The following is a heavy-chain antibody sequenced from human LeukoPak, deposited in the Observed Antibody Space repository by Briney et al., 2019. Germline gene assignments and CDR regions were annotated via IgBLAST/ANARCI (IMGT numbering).Heavy chain of an antibody. CDR3: ARGYDRSGAFDI. J-gene: IGHJ3*02. CDR2: IYTSGST. CDR1: GGSISSYY. D-gene: IGHD3-22*01. V-gene: IGHV4-4*07. Sequence: SETLSLTCTVSGGSISSYYWSWIRQPAGKGLEWIGRIYTSGSTNYNPSLKSRVTMSVDTSKNQFSLKLSSVTAADTAVYYCARGYDRSGAFDIWSQGTMVTVSS.